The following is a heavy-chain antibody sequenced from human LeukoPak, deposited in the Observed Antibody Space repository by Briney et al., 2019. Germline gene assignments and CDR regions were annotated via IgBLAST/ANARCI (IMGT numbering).Heavy chain of an antibody. CDR2: ISGSGGST. CDR1: GFTFSSYA. D-gene: IGHD4-23*01. V-gene: IGHV3-23*01. Sequence: TGGSLRLSCAASGFTFSSYAMSWARQAPGKGLEWVSAISGSGGSTYYADSVKGRFTISRDNSKNTLYLQMNSLRAEDTAVYYCAKDHDYGGSFDYWGQGTLVTVSS. CDR3: AKDHDYGGSFDY. J-gene: IGHJ4*02.